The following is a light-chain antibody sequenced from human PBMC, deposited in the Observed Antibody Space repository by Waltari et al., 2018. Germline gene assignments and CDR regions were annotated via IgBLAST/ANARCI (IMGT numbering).Light chain of an antibody. J-gene: IGLJ7*01. V-gene: IGLV3-9*01. CDR2: RDN. CDR3: QVRDSNTAV. CDR1: NIRGKS. Sequence: SYELTQPLSVSVAPGQTATITCGGNNIRGKSVHWYQQKPGQAPVLVIYRDNNRPSGIPDRFSGSNSGNTATLTINGAQVGDEADYYCQVRDSNTAVFGGGTHLTVL.